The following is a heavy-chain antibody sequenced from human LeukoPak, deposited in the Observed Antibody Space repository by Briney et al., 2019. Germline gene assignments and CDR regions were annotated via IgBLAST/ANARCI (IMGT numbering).Heavy chain of an antibody. CDR2: IYYSGST. CDR3: ARVPGGALNWFDP. CDR1: GGSISRSSYY. J-gene: IGHJ5*02. Sequence: SETLSLTCTVSGGSISRSSYYWGWIRQPPGKGLEWIGSIYYSGSTNYNPSLKSRVTISVDTSKNQFSLKLSSVTAADTAVYYCARVPGGALNWFDPWGQGTLVTVSS. V-gene: IGHV4-39*01. D-gene: IGHD1-1*01.